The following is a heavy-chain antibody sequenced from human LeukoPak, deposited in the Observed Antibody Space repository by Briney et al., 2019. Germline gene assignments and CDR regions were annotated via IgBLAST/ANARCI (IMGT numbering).Heavy chain of an antibody. D-gene: IGHD6-6*01. Sequence: PSETLSLTCTVSGGSISSGDYYWSWIRQPPGKGLEWIGYIYYSGSTNYNPSLKSRVTISVDTSKNQFSLKLSSVTAADTAVYYCARGGPPTLYSSSSLPLNYWGQGTLVTVSS. J-gene: IGHJ4*02. V-gene: IGHV4-61*08. CDR3: ARGGPPTLYSSSSLPLNY. CDR2: IYYSGST. CDR1: GGSISSGDYY.